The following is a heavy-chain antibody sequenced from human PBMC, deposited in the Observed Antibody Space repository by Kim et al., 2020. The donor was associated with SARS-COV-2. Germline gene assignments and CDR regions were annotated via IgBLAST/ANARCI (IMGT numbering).Heavy chain of an antibody. J-gene: IGHJ4*02. Sequence: GGSLRLSCAASGFTFSSYGMHWVRQAPGKGLEWVSVISYDGSTKYYADSVKGRFTISGDNSKNTLYLQMNSLRAEDTAMYYCAKAWAENSRYSSSWYSPFDYWGQETLVTVSS. V-gene: IGHV3-30*18. CDR2: ISYDGSTK. CDR3: AKAWAENSRYSSSWYSPFDY. D-gene: IGHD6-13*01. CDR1: GFTFSSYG.